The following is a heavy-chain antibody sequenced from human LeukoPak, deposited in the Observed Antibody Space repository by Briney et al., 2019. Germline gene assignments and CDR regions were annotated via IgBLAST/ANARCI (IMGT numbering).Heavy chain of an antibody. D-gene: IGHD1-26*01. CDR1: GGSISSYY. CDR2: IYYSGST. J-gene: IGHJ4*02. CDR3: ARAVVGATKGGLDY. Sequence: SETLSLTCTVSGGSISSYYWSWIRQPPGKGLEWIGYIYYSGSTNYNPSLMSRVTISVDTSKNQFSLKLSSVTAADTAVYYCARAVVGATKGGLDYWGQGTLVTVSS. V-gene: IGHV4-59*01.